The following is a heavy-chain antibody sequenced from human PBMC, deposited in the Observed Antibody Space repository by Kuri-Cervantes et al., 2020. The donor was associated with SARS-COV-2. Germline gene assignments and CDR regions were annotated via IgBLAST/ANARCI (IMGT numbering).Heavy chain of an antibody. Sequence: ASVKVSCKASGYTFTGYYMHWVRQAPGQGLEWMGWINIYTGNTKYAEKLRGRVTMTTDTSTSTAYMELRNLRSDDTAVYYCARDRNPTPIVVLTVIRMDAFDIWGQGTMVTVSS. J-gene: IGHJ3*02. CDR2: INIYTGNT. D-gene: IGHD2-21*02. CDR3: ARDRNPTPIVVLTVIRMDAFDI. V-gene: IGHV1-18*04. CDR1: GYTFTGYY.